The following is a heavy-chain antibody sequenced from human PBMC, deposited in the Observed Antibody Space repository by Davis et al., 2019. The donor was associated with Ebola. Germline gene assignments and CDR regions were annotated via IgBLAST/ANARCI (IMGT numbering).Heavy chain of an antibody. CDR3: ATTPQYSSGQNKPFDY. J-gene: IGHJ4*02. CDR1: GFTFDDYA. D-gene: IGHD6-19*01. CDR2: INWNGGSS. V-gene: IGHV3-20*04. Sequence: PGGSLRLSCAASGFTFDDYAMTWVRHAPGKGLEWVSGINWNGGSSGYADSVKGRFTISRDNAKNSLYLQMNSLRAEDTAVYYCATTPQYSSGQNKPFDYWGQGTLVTVSS.